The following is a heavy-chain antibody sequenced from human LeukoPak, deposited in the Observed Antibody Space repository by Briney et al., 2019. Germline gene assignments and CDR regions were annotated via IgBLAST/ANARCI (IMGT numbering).Heavy chain of an antibody. Sequence: GGSLRLSCAASRFTFSSYWMHWVRQAPGKGLVWVSRIDTDGSTTTYADSVKGRFTISRDNAKNTLYLQMDSLRAEDTAVYYCARTIGSKNAFDLWGQGTMVTVSS. V-gene: IGHV3-74*01. CDR2: IDTDGSTT. CDR1: RFTFSSYW. CDR3: ARTIGSKNAFDL. J-gene: IGHJ3*01. D-gene: IGHD1-26*01.